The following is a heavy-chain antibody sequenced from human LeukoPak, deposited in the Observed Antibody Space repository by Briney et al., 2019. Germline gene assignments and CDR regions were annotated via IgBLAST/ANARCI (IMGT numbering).Heavy chain of an antibody. Sequence: SVKVSCKASGGTFSSNAINWVRQVPGQGPEWMGGIFPISGTTNYAQKFHVRFTFTADKSTSTAYMELSSLRSEDTAVYYCARDVGYSNYVGAFDIWGQGTMVTVSS. CDR1: GGTFSSNA. J-gene: IGHJ3*02. CDR3: ARDVGYSNYVGAFDI. D-gene: IGHD4-11*01. V-gene: IGHV1-69*06. CDR2: IFPISGTT.